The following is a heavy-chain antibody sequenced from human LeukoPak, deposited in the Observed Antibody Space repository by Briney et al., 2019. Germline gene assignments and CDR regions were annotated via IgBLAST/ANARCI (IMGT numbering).Heavy chain of an antibody. Sequence: ESSETLSLTCTVSGGSISSYYWSWIRQPPGKGLEWIGYIYYSGSTNYNPSLKSRVTISVDTSKNQFSLKLSSVTAADTAVYYCATIIYSDYEYYFDYWGQGTLVTVSS. D-gene: IGHD4-11*01. CDR3: ATIIYSDYEYYFDY. CDR2: IYYSGST. CDR1: GGSISSYY. J-gene: IGHJ4*02. V-gene: IGHV4-59*08.